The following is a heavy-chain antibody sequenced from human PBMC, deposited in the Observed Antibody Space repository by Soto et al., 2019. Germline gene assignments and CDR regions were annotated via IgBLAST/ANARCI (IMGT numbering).Heavy chain of an antibody. Sequence: QVQLVQSGAEVKKPGSSVKVSCKASGGTFSNYPISWVRQAPGQGLEWMGWISANNGNTKYAQNFQGRVTMTTDTSTSTAYMELRSLRSDDTAVYYCARAYSPGLFDPWGQGTLVTVSS. CDR1: GGTFSNYP. J-gene: IGHJ5*02. D-gene: IGHD2-15*01. V-gene: IGHV1-18*01. CDR3: ARAYSPGLFDP. CDR2: ISANNGNT.